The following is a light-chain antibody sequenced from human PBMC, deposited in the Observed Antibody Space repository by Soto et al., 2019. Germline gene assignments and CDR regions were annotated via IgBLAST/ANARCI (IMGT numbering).Light chain of an antibody. Sequence: QSVLTQPPSVSAAPGQKVTISCSGSNSNIGESFVSWYQHLPGTAPKLLIYDSNKRPSGIPDRFSGSQSGTSATLAITGLRTGDEADYYCRTWDSGLNSGIFGGGTKLTVL. CDR2: DSN. CDR3: RTWDSGLNSGI. V-gene: IGLV1-51*01. J-gene: IGLJ2*01. CDR1: NSNIGESF.